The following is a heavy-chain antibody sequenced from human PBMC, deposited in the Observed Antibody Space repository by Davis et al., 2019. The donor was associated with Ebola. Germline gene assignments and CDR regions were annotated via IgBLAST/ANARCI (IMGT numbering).Heavy chain of an antibody. CDR1: GYTFTGYY. CDR2: INPNSGGT. Sequence: ASVKVSCKASGYTFTGYYMHWVRQAPGQGLEWMGRINPNSGGTNYAQNLQGRVTMTTDTSTSTAYMELRGLRSDDTAVYYCARAFITHLHYYYYGMDVWGKGTTVTVSS. V-gene: IGHV1-2*06. CDR3: ARAFITHLHYYYYGMDV. D-gene: IGHD3-10*01. J-gene: IGHJ6*04.